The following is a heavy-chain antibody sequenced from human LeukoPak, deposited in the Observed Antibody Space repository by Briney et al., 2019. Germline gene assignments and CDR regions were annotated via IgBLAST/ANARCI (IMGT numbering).Heavy chain of an antibody. J-gene: IGHJ4*02. CDR1: GYTFTNYA. CDR3: ARDPETTVTTSIDY. D-gene: IGHD4-17*01. Sequence: ASVKVSCKASGYTFTNYAMNWVRQAPGQGLEWMGWINTNTGNPTYAQGFTGRFVLSLDTSVSTAYLQISSLKAEGTAVYYCARDPETTVTTSIDYWGQGTLVTVSS. V-gene: IGHV7-4-1*02. CDR2: INTNTGNP.